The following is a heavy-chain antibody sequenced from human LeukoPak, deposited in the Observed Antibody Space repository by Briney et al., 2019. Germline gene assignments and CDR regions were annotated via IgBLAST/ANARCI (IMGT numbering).Heavy chain of an antibody. Sequence: PGGSLRLSCAASGFTFSSYSMNWVRQAPGKGLEWVSSISSSSSYIYYADSVKGRFTISRDNAKNSLYLQMNSLRAEDTAVYYCARDPGGAATKYFQHWGQGTLVTVSS. D-gene: IGHD2-15*01. CDR1: GFTFSSYS. CDR2: ISSSSSYI. J-gene: IGHJ1*01. V-gene: IGHV3-21*01. CDR3: ARDPGGAATKYFQH.